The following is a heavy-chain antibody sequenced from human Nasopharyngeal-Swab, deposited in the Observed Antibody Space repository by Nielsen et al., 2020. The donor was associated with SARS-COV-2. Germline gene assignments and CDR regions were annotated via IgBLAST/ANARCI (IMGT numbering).Heavy chain of an antibody. V-gene: IGHV4-34*01. CDR3: ARARHYYDSSGQGYYFDY. J-gene: IGHJ4*02. D-gene: IGHD3-22*01. Sequence: GSLRLSCAASGFTFSDYYMSWIRQAPGKGLEWIGEINHSGSTNYNPSLKSRVTISVDTSKNQFSLKLSSVTAADTAVYYCARARHYYDSSGQGYYFDYWGQGTLVTVSS. CDR1: GFTFSDYY. CDR2: INHSGST.